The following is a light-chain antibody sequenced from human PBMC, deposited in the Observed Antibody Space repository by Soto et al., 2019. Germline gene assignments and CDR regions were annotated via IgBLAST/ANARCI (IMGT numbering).Light chain of an antibody. CDR2: DAY. Sequence: DIVMTQSPVTLSLSPGDSATLSCRASQSVSSDLAWYQQKPGQAPRLLIYDAYTRATGIPATFSGSGSGTEFTLTISSLQSEDFAVYYCQQYNNWPPWTCGQGTKVDIK. CDR3: QQYNNWPPWT. CDR1: QSVSSD. V-gene: IGKV3-15*01. J-gene: IGKJ1*01.